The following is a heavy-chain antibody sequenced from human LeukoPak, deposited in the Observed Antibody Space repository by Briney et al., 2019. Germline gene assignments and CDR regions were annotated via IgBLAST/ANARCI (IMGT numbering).Heavy chain of an antibody. V-gene: IGHV1-2*02. CDR3: ARVRYCSGGSCGKIRSEWVY. CDR2: INPNSGGT. D-gene: IGHD2-15*01. Sequence: SXXVSCKASGYTFTGYYIHWVRQAPGQGLECMGWINPNSGGTNYAQKFQGRVTMTRDTSISTAYMELSRLRSDDTAVYYCARVRYCSGGSCGKIRSEWVYWGQGTLVTVSS. CDR1: GYTFTGYY. J-gene: IGHJ4*02.